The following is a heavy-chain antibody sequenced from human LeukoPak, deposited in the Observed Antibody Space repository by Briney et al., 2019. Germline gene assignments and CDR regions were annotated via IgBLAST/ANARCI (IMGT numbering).Heavy chain of an antibody. J-gene: IGHJ4*02. Sequence: GGSLRLSCAASGFTFSSYWMSWVRQAPGKGLEWVANIKQDGSEKYYVDSVKGRFTISRDNAKNSLFLQMNSLRAEDTAVYYCARELAVAGHTFNDYWGQGTLVTVSS. CDR2: IKQDGSEK. CDR3: ARELAVAGHTFNDY. V-gene: IGHV3-7*03. D-gene: IGHD6-19*01. CDR1: GFTFSSYW.